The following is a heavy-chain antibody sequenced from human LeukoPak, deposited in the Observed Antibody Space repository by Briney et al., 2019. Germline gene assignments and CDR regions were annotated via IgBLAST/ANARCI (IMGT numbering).Heavy chain of an antibody. V-gene: IGHV3-48*04. J-gene: IGHJ4*02. D-gene: IGHD6-13*01. Sequence: GGSLRLSCAASGFTFSRHWMSWVRQAPGKGLEWVSYISSSGSTIYYADSVKGRFTISRDNAKNSLYLQMNSLRAEDTAVYYCARREVAAGRNFDYWGQGTLVTVSS. CDR3: ARREVAAGRNFDY. CDR1: GFTFSRHW. CDR2: ISSSGSTI.